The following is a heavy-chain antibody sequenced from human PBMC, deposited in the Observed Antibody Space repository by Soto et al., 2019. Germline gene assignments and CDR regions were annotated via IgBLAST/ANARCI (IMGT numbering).Heavy chain of an antibody. Sequence: SGGSLRLSCAASGFTVSSNFMTWVRQAPGKGLEWVSVLYVDGNTYYADSVRGRFTISRDNSKNTLYLQMNSLRAEDTAVYYCVREVWYRSEWSGNYFQEWGQGTLVTVSS. D-gene: IGHD6-25*01. J-gene: IGHJ1*01. CDR2: LYVDGNT. V-gene: IGHV3-53*01. CDR1: GFTVSSNF. CDR3: VREVWYRSEWSGNYFQE.